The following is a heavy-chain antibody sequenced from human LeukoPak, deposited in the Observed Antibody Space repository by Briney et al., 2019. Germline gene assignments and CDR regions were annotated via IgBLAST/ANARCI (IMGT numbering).Heavy chain of an antibody. CDR3: AKSGDDSSGPLDY. Sequence: PGGSLRLSCAASGFTFDDYAMHWVRHAPGKGLEWVSGISWNSGSIGYADSVKGRFTISRDNAKNSLYLQMNSLRAEDTALYYCAKSGDDSSGPLDYWGQGTLVTVSS. CDR2: ISWNSGSI. D-gene: IGHD3-22*01. CDR1: GFTFDDYA. J-gene: IGHJ4*02. V-gene: IGHV3-9*01.